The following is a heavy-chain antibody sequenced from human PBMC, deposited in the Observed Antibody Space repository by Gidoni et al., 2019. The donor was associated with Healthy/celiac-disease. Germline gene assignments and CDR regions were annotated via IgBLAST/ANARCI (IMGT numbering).Heavy chain of an antibody. Sequence: QVQLVESGGGVVQPGASLRLSCAASGFTFSTYAIYWVRQAPGKGLEWVALISYDGINKYYADSVRGRFTISRDNSRNTLYLQMNSLRPDDTAMYYCARARGGYCTDSGCYAADYWGQGTLVTVSS. D-gene: IGHD2-2*03. CDR1: GFTFSTYA. J-gene: IGHJ4*02. CDR2: ISYDGINK. V-gene: IGHV3-30-3*01. CDR3: ARARGGYCTDSGCYAADY.